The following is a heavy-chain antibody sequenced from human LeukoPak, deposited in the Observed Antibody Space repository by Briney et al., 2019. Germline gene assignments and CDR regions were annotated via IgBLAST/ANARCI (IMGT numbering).Heavy chain of an antibody. J-gene: IGHJ6*03. CDR3: ARGGSYYDFWSGYYDYYYYMDA. V-gene: IGHV4-59*01. CDR2: IYYSGST. Sequence: SETLSLTCTVSGGSISSYYWSWIRQPPGKGLEWIGYIYYSGSTNYNPSLKSRVTISVDTSKNQFSLRLTSVTAADTAVYYCARGGSYYDFWSGYYDYYYYMDAWGKGTTVTVSS. D-gene: IGHD3-3*01. CDR1: GGSISSYY.